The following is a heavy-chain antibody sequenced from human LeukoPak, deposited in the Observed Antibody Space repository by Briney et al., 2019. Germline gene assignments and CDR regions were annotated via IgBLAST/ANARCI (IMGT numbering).Heavy chain of an antibody. CDR1: GYTFTSYG. V-gene: IGHV1-18*01. Sequence: PGASVKVSCKASGYTFTSYGISWVRQAPGQGLEWMGWISAYNGNTNYAQKLQGRVTMTTDTSTSTAYMELRSLRSDDTAVYYCARGSLLWFGELPHYYYYYGMDVWGQGTTVTVSS. CDR2: ISAYNGNT. CDR3: ARGSLLWFGELPHYYYYYGMDV. J-gene: IGHJ6*02. D-gene: IGHD3-10*01.